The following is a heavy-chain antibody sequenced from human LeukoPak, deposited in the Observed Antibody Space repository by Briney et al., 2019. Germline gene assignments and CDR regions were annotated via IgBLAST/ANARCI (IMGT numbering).Heavy chain of an antibody. CDR3: AKATGTLGN. J-gene: IGHJ4*02. CDR1: GFTFSTYA. Sequence: GGSLRLSCAASGFTFSTYAMSWIRQAPGQGLEWVSAISGSDPGTYHADSVKGRFTISRDNSKNTLYLQMNSLTAEDTAIYYCAKATGTLGNWGQGTLVTVSS. CDR2: ISGSDPGT. V-gene: IGHV3-23*01. D-gene: IGHD1-1*01.